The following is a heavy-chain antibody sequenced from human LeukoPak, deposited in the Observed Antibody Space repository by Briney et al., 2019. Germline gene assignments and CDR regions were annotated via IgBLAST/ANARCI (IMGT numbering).Heavy chain of an antibody. J-gene: IGHJ4*02. Sequence: SVKVSCKASGGTFSSYAISWVRQAPGQGLEWMGRIIPIFGIANYAQKFQGRVTITADKSTSTAYMELSSLRSEDTAVYYCARGEGQAVASFDYWGQGTLVTVSS. CDR2: IIPIFGIA. CDR1: GGTFSSYA. D-gene: IGHD6-19*01. V-gene: IGHV1-69*04. CDR3: ARGEGQAVASFDY.